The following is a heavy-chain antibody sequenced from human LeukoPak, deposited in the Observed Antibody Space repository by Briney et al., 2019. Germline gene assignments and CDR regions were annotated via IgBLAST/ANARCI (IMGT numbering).Heavy chain of an antibody. CDR3: ASGNWNYGDYYYYMDV. D-gene: IGHD1-7*01. CDR2: TYYRSKWYN. J-gene: IGHJ6*03. Sequence: SQTLSLTCAISGDSVSSNSAAWNWIRQSPSRGLEWLGRTYYRSKWYNDYAVSVKSRITINPDTSKNQFSLQLNSVTPEDTAVYYCASGNWNYGDYYYYMDVWGKGTTVTVSS. CDR1: GDSVSSNSAA. V-gene: IGHV6-1*01.